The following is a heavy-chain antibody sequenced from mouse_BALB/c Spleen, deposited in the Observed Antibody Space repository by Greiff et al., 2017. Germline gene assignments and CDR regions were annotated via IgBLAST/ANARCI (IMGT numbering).Heavy chain of an antibody. J-gene: IGHJ4*01. V-gene: IGHV5-17*02. CDR1: GFTFSSFG. CDR2: IGSGSSTI. Sequence: EVQLVESGGGLVQPGGSRKFSCTASGFTFSSFGMHWVRQGLEKGLEWVAYIGSGSSTIYYADTVKGRFTISRDKPSNTLYLQMTSLRSEDTAIYYCERWRDYYAMDYWGQGTSVTVSS. CDR3: ERWRDYYAMDY.